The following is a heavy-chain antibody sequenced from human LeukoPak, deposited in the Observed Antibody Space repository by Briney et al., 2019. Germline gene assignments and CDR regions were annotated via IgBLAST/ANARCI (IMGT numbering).Heavy chain of an antibody. V-gene: IGHV7-4-1*02. Sequence: GASVKVSCKASGYTFTGYYMHWVRQAPGQGLEWMGWINTNTENPTYAQGFTGRFVFSLDTSVSTAYLQISSLKAEDTAVYYCARDRRGCRDSCYSDFDYWGQGTLVTVSS. CDR1: GYTFTGYY. CDR3: ARDRRGCRDSCYSDFDY. CDR2: INTNTENP. D-gene: IGHD2-15*01. J-gene: IGHJ4*02.